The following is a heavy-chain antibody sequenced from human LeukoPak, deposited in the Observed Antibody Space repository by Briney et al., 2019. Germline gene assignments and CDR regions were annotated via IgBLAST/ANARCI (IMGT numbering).Heavy chain of an antibody. D-gene: IGHD1-14*01. CDR1: GYTFTGKF. Sequence: ASVKVSCKASGYTFTGKFIHWVRQAPGQGLEWMGWIDPNSGGTDYAQKFQERVTITRDMSTSTAYMELSSLRSEDTAVYYCAAEVSAAFDIWGQGTMVTVSS. CDR2: IDPNSGGT. CDR3: AAEVSAAFDI. J-gene: IGHJ3*02. V-gene: IGHV1-2*02.